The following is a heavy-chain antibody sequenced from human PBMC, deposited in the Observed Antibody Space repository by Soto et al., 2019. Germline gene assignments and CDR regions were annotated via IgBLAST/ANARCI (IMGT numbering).Heavy chain of an antibody. V-gene: IGHV4-39*01. CDR2: IYYSGGA. Sequence: SETLSLTCAVSGVSIHNSHSFWGWIRQSPGKGLEFIGSIYYSGGANYNPSLKSRVTISLDTSKNQFSLTVNSVTAADTAIYYCGRVVEGATRHTDSDSWGQGTLVTVS. CDR3: GRVVEGATRHTDSDS. J-gene: IGHJ5*01. D-gene: IGHD2-15*01. CDR1: GVSIHNSHSF.